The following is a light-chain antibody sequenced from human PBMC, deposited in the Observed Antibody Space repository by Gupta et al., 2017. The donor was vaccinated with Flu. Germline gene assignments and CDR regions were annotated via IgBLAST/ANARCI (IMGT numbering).Light chain of an antibody. V-gene: IGLV1-40*01. CDR3: QSYDSTRSVV. J-gene: IGLJ2*01. CDR2: GNN. Sequence: RVTISCTGSSSNIGAGYELHWYQQFPGTPPTLVIYGNNNRPSGVPDRFSGSKSGTSASLAITGLQAEDEADYYCQSYDSTRSVVFGGGTKLTVL. CDR1: SSNIGAGYE.